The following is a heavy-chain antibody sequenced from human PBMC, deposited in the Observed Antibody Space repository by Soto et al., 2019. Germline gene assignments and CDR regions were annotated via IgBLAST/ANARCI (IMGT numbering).Heavy chain of an antibody. Sequence: EVQLLESGGGLVQPGGSLRLSCAASGFTFSSYAMSWVRQVPGKGLEWVSSISGSGASRYYADSVEGRFTISRDNSKNTMQLQMNSLRAEDTATYYCAKDIRQAGSCLDYWGQGILVTVSS. CDR1: GFTFSSYA. V-gene: IGHV3-23*01. J-gene: IGHJ4*02. CDR3: AKDIRQAGSCLDY. D-gene: IGHD2-15*01. CDR2: ISGSGASR.